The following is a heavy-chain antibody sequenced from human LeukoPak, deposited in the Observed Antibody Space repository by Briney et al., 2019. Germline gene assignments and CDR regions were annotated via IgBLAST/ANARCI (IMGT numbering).Heavy chain of an antibody. CDR2: INHSGST. CDR1: GGSFSGYY. Sequence: PSETLSLTCAVYGGSFSGYYWSWIRQPPGKGLEWIGEINHSGSTNYNPSLKSRVTISVDTSKNQFSLKLSSVTAADTAVYYCARGSAYTNYCSGGSCYFPFDYWGQGTLVTVSS. D-gene: IGHD2-15*01. V-gene: IGHV4-34*01. CDR3: ARGSAYTNYCSGGSCYFPFDY. J-gene: IGHJ4*02.